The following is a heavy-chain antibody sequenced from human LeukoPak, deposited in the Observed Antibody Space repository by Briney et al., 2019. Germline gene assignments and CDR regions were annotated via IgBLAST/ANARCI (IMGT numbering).Heavy chain of an antibody. CDR1: GFTFSSYG. Sequence: GGSLRLSCAASGFTFSSYGMNWVRQAPGKGLEWVSYISTSSSIIYYADSVKSRFTISRDTAKSSLYLQMTSLRDDDTAVYYCARGGYIDYWGQGTLVTVSS. J-gene: IGHJ4*02. V-gene: IGHV3-48*02. D-gene: IGHD5-12*01. CDR2: ISTSSSII. CDR3: ARGGYIDY.